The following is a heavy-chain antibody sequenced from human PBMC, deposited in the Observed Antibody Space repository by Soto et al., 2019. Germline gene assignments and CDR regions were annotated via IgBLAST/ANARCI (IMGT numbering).Heavy chain of an antibody. D-gene: IGHD2-8*01. CDR3: AGRYCTNGVCYTNYYYYIDV. CDR2: ITTSGGNT. CDR1: GFTFSTNA. V-gene: IGHV3-23*01. J-gene: IGHJ6*03. Sequence: SLRLSCAASGFTFSTNAVSWVRQAPGKGLEWVSTITTSGGNTYYADSVQGRFTISRDNSKNTLYLQMNSLRAEDTAVYYCAGRYCTNGVCYTNYYYYIDVWGKGTTVTVSS.